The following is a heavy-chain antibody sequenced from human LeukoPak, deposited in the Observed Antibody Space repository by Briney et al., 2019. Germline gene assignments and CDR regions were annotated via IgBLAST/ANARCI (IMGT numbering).Heavy chain of an antibody. V-gene: IGHV3-74*01. CDR2: INTDGSTT. Sequence: GGSLRLSCVASGFTFSSYWMHWVRQAPGKGLVWVSRINTDGSTTSYADSVKGRFTISRDNAKDTLYLQMNSLRADDTAVYYCARGEMVQVYWGQGTLVTVSS. CDR1: GFTFSSYW. CDR3: ARGEMVQVY. D-gene: IGHD5-24*01. J-gene: IGHJ4*02.